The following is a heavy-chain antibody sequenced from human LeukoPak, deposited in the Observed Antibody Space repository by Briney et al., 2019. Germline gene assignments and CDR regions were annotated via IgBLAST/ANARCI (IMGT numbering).Heavy chain of an antibody. J-gene: IGHJ4*02. D-gene: IGHD1-26*01. CDR2: ISGSGGST. CDR1: GFTFSSYA. V-gene: IGHV3-23*01. CDR3: AKKENSVGATSGYDY. Sequence: PGGSLRLSCAASGFTFSSYAMSWVRQAPGKGLEWVSAISGSGGSTYYADSVKGRFTISRDNSKNTLYLQMNSLRAEDTAVYYCAKKENSVGATSGYDYWGQGTLVTVSS.